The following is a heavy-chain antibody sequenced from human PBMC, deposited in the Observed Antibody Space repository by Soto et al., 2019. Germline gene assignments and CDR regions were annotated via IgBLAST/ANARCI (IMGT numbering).Heavy chain of an antibody. J-gene: IGHJ6*02. CDR2: ILPIFGTA. CDR1: GGTFSNYA. V-gene: IGHV1-69*06. CDR3: ARARGGCTGTSCYHYFYYGLDV. Sequence: SVKVCCKASGGTFSNYAMNWVRQEPGQGLEWMGGILPIFGTAKYAQTFQGRVTITADRSTSTAYMELSSLRSEDTAVYYCARARGGCTGTSCYHYFYYGLDVWGQGTTVTVSS. D-gene: IGHD1-1*01.